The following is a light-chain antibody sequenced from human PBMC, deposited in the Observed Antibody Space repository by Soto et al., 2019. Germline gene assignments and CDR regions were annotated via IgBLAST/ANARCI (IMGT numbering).Light chain of an antibody. Sequence: QAVVTQPPSVSGAPGQRVTISCTGSNSNIGAGYDVHWYHQVPGTAPKLLIYGNTNRPSGVPDRFSGSKSGTSASLAITGLQAEDEAVYYCQSYDISLRGVFGGGTKLTVL. CDR1: NSNIGAGYD. J-gene: IGLJ3*02. CDR2: GNT. V-gene: IGLV1-40*01. CDR3: QSYDISLRGV.